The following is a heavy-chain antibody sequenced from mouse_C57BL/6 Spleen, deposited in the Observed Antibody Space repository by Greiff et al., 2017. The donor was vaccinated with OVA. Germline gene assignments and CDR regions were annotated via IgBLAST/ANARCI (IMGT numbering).Heavy chain of an antibody. CDR1: GYTFTSYW. CDR2: IYPGSGST. Sequence: VQLQQPGAELVKPGASVKMSCKASGYTFTSYWITWVKQRPGQGLEWIGDIYPGSGSTNYNEKFKSKATLTVDTSSSTAYMQLSSLTSEDSAVYYCARYLGLRREGYFDYWGQGTTLTVSS. V-gene: IGHV1-55*01. D-gene: IGHD2-4*01. CDR3: ARYLGLRREGYFDY. J-gene: IGHJ2*01.